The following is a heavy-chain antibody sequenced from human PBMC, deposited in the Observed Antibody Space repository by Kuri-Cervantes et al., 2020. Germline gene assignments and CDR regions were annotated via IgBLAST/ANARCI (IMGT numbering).Heavy chain of an antibody. Sequence: GESLKISCAASGLTFSSSWMHWVCQAPEKGLEWVADIKCDGSEKYYVDSVKGRFTISRDNSKDTLYLQMSSLRVEDTAVYYCVKVDDPGYYIPPGYFDYRGQGSLVTVSS. CDR3: VKVDDPGYYIPPGYFDY. J-gene: IGHJ4*02. V-gene: IGHV3-52*01. CDR2: IKCDGSEK. CDR1: GLTFSSSW. D-gene: IGHD3-22*01.